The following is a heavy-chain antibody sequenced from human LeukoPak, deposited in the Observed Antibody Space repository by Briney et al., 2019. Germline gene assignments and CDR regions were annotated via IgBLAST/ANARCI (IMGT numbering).Heavy chain of an antibody. CDR2: INPSGGNT. V-gene: IGHV1-46*01. Sequence: ASVKVSCKASGYTFTSYYMHWVRQAPGQGLEWMGIINPSGGNTSYAQKFQGRVTMTRDTSTSIVYMELSSLRSEDTAVYYCARGSLYYDFWSGYYPFDYWGQGTLVTVSS. D-gene: IGHD3-3*01. J-gene: IGHJ4*02. CDR1: GYTFTSYY. CDR3: ARGSLYYDFWSGYYPFDY.